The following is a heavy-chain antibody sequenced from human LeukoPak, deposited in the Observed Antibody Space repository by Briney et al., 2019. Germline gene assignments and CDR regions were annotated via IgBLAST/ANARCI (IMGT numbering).Heavy chain of an antibody. Sequence: GGSLRLSCAASGFTFSSYSMNWVRQAPGKGLEWVSYISSSSSTIYYADSVKGRFTISRDNAKNSLYLQMNSLRAEDTAVYYCARDGIVGAKIWDYCGQGTLVTVSS. CDR1: GFTFSSYS. J-gene: IGHJ4*02. CDR3: ARDGIVGAKIWDY. CDR2: ISSSSSTI. V-gene: IGHV3-48*04. D-gene: IGHD1-26*01.